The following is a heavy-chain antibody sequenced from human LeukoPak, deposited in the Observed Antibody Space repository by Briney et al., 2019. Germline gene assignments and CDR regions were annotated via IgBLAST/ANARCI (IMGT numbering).Heavy chain of an antibody. D-gene: IGHD3-22*01. Sequence: PSETLSLTCTVSGGSISSSSYYWGWIRQPPGKGLEWIGSIYYSGGTYYNPSLKSRVTISVDTSKNQFSLKLSSVTAADTAVYYCARRVSDPLKVDYWGQGNLVTVSS. CDR2: IYYSGGT. CDR1: GGSISSSSYY. CDR3: ARRVSDPLKVDY. V-gene: IGHV4-39*01. J-gene: IGHJ4*02.